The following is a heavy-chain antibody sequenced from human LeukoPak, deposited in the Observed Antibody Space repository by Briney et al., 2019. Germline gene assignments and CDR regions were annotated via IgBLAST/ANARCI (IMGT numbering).Heavy chain of an antibody. CDR2: ISGSGGST. CDR1: GFTFSDSW. V-gene: IGHV3-23*01. J-gene: IGHJ4*02. Sequence: GGSLRLSCAASGFTFSDSWMSWVRQAPGKGLEWVSAISGSGGSTYYADSVKGRFTISRDNSKNTLYLQMNSLGAEDTAVYYCAKDAWRYDYIDYWGQGTLVTVSS. CDR3: AKDAWRYDYIDY. D-gene: IGHD3-9*01.